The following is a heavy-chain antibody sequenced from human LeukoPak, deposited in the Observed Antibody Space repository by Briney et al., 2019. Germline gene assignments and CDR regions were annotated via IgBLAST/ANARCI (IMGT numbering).Heavy chain of an antibody. J-gene: IGHJ6*02. D-gene: IGHD3-10*01. V-gene: IGHV3-74*01. Sequence: GGSLRLSCAASGFTFSNYRMHWVRQAPGKGLVWVSRINTDGSSTSYADSVKGRFTISRDNAKNTLYLQMNSLRVEDTAVYYCAREGIYGSGRRHHYGMDVWGQGTTVTVSS. CDR2: INTDGSST. CDR3: AREGIYGSGRRHHYGMDV. CDR1: GFTFSNYR.